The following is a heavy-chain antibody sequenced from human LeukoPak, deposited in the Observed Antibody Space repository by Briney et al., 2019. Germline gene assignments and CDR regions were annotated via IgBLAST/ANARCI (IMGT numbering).Heavy chain of an antibody. D-gene: IGHD6-6*01. V-gene: IGHV4-30-4*07. CDR3: ARESIAARHFDY. CDR1: GGSISSGGYS. CDR2: IYYSGST. J-gene: IGHJ4*02. Sequence: SETLSLTCAVSGGSISSGGYSWSWIRQPPGKGLKWIGYIYYSGSTYYNPSLKSRVTISVDKSKNQFSLKLSSVTAADTAVYYCARESIAARHFDYWGQGTLVTVSS.